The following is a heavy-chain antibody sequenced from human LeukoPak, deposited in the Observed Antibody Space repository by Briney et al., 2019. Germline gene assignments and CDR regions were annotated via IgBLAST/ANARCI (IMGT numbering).Heavy chain of an antibody. J-gene: IGHJ4*02. Sequence: SETLSLTCAVYGGSFSDYFWSWIRQPPGKGLEWIGEISHSGSTTYNPSLRSRVTISGDTSKKQFSLKLSPVTAADTAVYYCVTYYYGSSAPKRNYWGQGILVTVSS. CDR2: ISHSGST. CDR3: VTYYYGSSAPKRNY. D-gene: IGHD3-22*01. V-gene: IGHV4-34*01. CDR1: GGSFSDYF.